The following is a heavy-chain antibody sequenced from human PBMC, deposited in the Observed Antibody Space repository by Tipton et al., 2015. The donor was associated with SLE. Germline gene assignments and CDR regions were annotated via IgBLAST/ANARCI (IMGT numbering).Heavy chain of an antibody. CDR2: IYFSGSAYST. D-gene: IGHD4-23*01. Sequence: TLSLTCTVSGDSISTTTSYWGWIRQPPGKGLEWIGDIYFSGSAYSTYYNPSLKSRVTISVDKPENHFSLRLGAVTAADTAVYYCARDRGGNSSVYFDYWGQGTLVTVSS. CDR3: ARDRGGNSSVYFDY. J-gene: IGHJ4*02. V-gene: IGHV4-39*07. CDR1: GDSISTTTSY.